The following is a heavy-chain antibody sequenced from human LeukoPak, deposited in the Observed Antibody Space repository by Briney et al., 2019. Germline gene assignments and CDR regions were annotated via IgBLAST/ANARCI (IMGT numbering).Heavy chain of an antibody. CDR2: ISSSGNKI. CDR3: ARVTSGNWHFDL. D-gene: IGHD4-11*01. J-gene: IGHJ2*01. CDR1: GFTFSGYE. Sequence: GGSLRLPCAASGFTFSGYEMNWVRQAPGKGLQWVSYISSSGNKIYYADSVKGRFTISRDNAKNSLYLHMNSLRAEDTAVYYCARVTSGNWHFDLWGRGTLVTVSS. V-gene: IGHV3-48*03.